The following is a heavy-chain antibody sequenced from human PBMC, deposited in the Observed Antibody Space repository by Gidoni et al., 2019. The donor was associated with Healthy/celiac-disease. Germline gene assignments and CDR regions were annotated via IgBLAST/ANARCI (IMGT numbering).Heavy chain of an antibody. J-gene: IGHJ6*02. CDR1: GFTFSSYS. CDR2: IRSSSSYI. V-gene: IGHV3-21*01. D-gene: IGHD3-3*01. CDR3: ARVIYNVLRFLGSPGNGMDV. Sequence: EVQLVESGGGLVKPGGSLRPSCAASGFTFSSYSMNWVRQAPGKGLEWVSSIRSSSSYIYYADSVKGRFTISRDNAKNSLYLQMNSLRAEDTAVYYCARVIYNVLRFLGSPGNGMDVWGQGTTVTVSS.